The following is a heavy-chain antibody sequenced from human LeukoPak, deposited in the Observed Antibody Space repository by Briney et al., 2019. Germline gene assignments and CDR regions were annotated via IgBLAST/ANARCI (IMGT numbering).Heavy chain of an antibody. CDR2: INPNSGGT. CDR1: GYTFTGYY. D-gene: IGHD2-15*01. V-gene: IGHV1-2*02. Sequence: GASVKVSCKASGYTFTGYYMHWVRQAPGQGLEWMGWINPNSGGTNYAQKFQGRVTMTRDTSISTAYMELSRLRSDDTAVYYCARGLVVVAATLVWSNWFDPWGQGTLVTVSS. CDR3: ARGLVVVAATLVWSNWFDP. J-gene: IGHJ5*02.